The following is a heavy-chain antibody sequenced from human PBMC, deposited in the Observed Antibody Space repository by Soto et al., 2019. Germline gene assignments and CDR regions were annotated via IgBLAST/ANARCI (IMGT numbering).Heavy chain of an antibody. Sequence: PSETLSLTCTVSGGSISSGGYYWSWIRQHPGKGLEWIGYIYDSGNTYYNPSLKSRVTISVDTSKKQLSLKLSSVTAADTAVYYCAKFSATSVYDISSAPDYWGQGTLVTVSS. CDR2: IYDSGNT. CDR3: AKFSATSVYDISSAPDY. V-gene: IGHV4-31*03. J-gene: IGHJ4*02. D-gene: IGHD6-6*01. CDR1: GGSISSGGYY.